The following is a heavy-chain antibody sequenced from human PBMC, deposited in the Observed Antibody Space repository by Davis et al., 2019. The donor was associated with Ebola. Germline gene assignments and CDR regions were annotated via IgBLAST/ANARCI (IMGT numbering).Heavy chain of an antibody. CDR1: GYTFTSYG. Sequence: ASVKVSCKASGYTFTSYGISWVRQAPGQGLEWMGWISAYNGNTNYAQKLQGRVTMTTDTSTSTAYMELRSLRSDDTAVYYCARETRLELLFGYYYYGMDVWGQGTTVTVSS. V-gene: IGHV1-18*04. J-gene: IGHJ6*02. D-gene: IGHD1-7*01. CDR2: ISAYNGNT. CDR3: ARETRLELLFGYYYYGMDV.